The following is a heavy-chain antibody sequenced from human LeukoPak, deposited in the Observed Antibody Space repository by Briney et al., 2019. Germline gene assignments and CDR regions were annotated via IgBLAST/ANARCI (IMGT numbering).Heavy chain of an antibody. D-gene: IGHD3-22*01. CDR1: GGSISSYY. Sequence: SETLSLTCTVSGGSISSYYWSWIRQPQGKGLEGIGYIYYSGSTNYNPSLKSRVTISVDTSKNQFSLKLSSVTAADTAVYHCARGEDYYDSSGYFDYWDQGTLVTVSS. J-gene: IGHJ4*02. CDR3: ARGEDYYDSSGYFDY. CDR2: IYYSGST. V-gene: IGHV4-59*12.